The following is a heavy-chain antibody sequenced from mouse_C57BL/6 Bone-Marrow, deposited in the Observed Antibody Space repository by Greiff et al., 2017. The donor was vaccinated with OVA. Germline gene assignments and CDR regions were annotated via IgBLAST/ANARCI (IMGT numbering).Heavy chain of an antibody. J-gene: IGHJ4*01. CDR1: GFSLTSYG. CDR3: AKNNGSSLYAMDY. V-gene: IGHV2-5*01. D-gene: IGHD1-1*01. CDR2: IWRGGST. Sequence: VQRVESGPGLVQPSQSLSITCTVSGFSLTSYGVHWVRQSPGKGLEWLGVIWRGGSTDSNAAFMSRLSITKNNSKSQVFFKMNSLQADDTAIYYCAKNNGSSLYAMDYWGQGTSVTVSS.